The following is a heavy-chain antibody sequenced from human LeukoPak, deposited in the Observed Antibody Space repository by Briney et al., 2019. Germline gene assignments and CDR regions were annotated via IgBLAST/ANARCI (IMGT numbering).Heavy chain of an antibody. V-gene: IGHV1-18*01. CDR2: ISAYNGNT. CDR3: ARAPSVAGTTGY. D-gene: IGHD6-19*01. J-gene: IGHJ4*02. CDR1: GYTFTSYG. Sequence: ASVKVSCKASGYTFTSYGISWVRQAPGQGLEWMGWISAYNGNTTYAQKLQGRVTMTTDTSTSTAYMELRSLRSDDTAVYYCARAPSVAGTTGYWGQGTLVTVSS.